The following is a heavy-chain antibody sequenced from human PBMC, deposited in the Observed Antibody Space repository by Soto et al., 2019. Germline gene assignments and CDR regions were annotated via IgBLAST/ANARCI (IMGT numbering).Heavy chain of an antibody. CDR1: GYTFTSYG. J-gene: IGHJ6*02. V-gene: IGHV1-18*04. CDR2: ISAYNGNT. Sequence: ASVKVSCKASGYTFTSYGISWVRQAPGQGLEWMGWISAYNGNTNYAQKLQGRVTMTTDTSTGTAYMELRSLRSDDTAVYYCARGYCSGGSCYQPLYYYYGMDVWGQGTTVTVSS. D-gene: IGHD2-15*01. CDR3: ARGYCSGGSCYQPLYYYYGMDV.